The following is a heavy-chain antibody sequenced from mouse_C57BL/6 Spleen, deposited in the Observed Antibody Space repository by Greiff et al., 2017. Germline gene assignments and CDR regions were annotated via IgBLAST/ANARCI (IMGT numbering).Heavy chain of an antibody. J-gene: IGHJ2*01. V-gene: IGHV1-50*01. D-gene: IGHD4-1*01. CDR2: IDPSDSYT. CDR1: GYTFTSYW. Sequence: QVHVKQPGAELVKPGASVKLSCKASGYTFTSYWMQWVKQRPGQGLEWIGEIDPSDSYTNYNQKFKGKATLTVDTSSSTAYMQLSSLTSEDSAVYYCARVNWDGVDYWGQGTTLTVSS. CDR3: ARVNWDGVDY.